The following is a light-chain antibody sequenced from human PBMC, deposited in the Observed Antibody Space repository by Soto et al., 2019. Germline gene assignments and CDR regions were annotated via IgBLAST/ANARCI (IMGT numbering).Light chain of an antibody. CDR3: QQYNSYPWA. Sequence: EIQMTQSPSTLSASVGDRVTITCRASQSISSWLAWYQQKPGKAPKLLIYDASSLESGVPSRFSGSGSGTEFTLTISSLQPDDFATYYCQQYNSYPWAFVQGTKV. J-gene: IGKJ1*01. CDR1: QSISSW. CDR2: DAS. V-gene: IGKV1-5*01.